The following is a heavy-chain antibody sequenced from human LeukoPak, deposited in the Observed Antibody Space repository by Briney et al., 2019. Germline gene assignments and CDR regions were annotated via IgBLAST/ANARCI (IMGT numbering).Heavy chain of an antibody. Sequence: HGESLKISCKGSGYSFTSYWISWVRQMPGKGLEWMGRIDPSNSYTNYSPSFQDHVTISADKSISTAYLQWSSLKASDTAMYYCARQGSGWRFDYWGQGTLVTVSS. CDR3: ARQGSGWRFDY. CDR1: GYSFTSYW. D-gene: IGHD6-19*01. CDR2: IDPSNSYT. J-gene: IGHJ4*02. V-gene: IGHV5-10-1*01.